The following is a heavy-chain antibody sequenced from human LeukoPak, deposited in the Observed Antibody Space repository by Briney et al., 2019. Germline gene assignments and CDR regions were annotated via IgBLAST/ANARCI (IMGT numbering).Heavy chain of an antibody. V-gene: IGHV1-46*01. CDR2: INPSGGST. J-gene: IGHJ5*02. CDR1: EYTFTSYY. D-gene: IGHD3-22*01. Sequence: VASVNLSCKASEYTFTSYYMYWVRQAPGQGLEWMGIINPSGGSTSYAQKFQGRVTMTRDTSTSTVYMELSSLRSEDTAVYYCARDHYDSSGYYFWFDPWDEGTLVTVSS. CDR3: ARDHYDSSGYYFWFDP.